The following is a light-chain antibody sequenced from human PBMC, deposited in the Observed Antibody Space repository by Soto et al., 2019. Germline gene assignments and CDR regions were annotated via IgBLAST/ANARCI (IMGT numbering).Light chain of an antibody. CDR2: SSN. J-gene: IGLJ2*01. CDR3: AAWDDSLHGVV. V-gene: IGLV1-44*01. CDR1: SSNIGSNS. Sequence: QSVLTQPPSASGTPGQRVTISCSGSSSNIGSNSVNWYQQLPGTAPKLLMYSSNQRPSGVPDRFSGSKSGTSASLAISGLQSEDEADYYCAAWDDSLHGVVFGGGPKLTFL.